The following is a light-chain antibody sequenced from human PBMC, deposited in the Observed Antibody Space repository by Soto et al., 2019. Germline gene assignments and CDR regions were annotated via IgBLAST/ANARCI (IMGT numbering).Light chain of an antibody. V-gene: IGKV3-20*01. Sequence: EIVLTQSPGTLSLSPGERATLSCRASQSVSSSYLAWYQQKPGQAPRLLIYGASSRATGIPDRFSGSGSGTDFTLTISRLEPEDFAVYYCQQYGGSPYTFGQGTTLEI. J-gene: IGKJ2*01. CDR3: QQYGGSPYT. CDR1: QSVSSSY. CDR2: GAS.